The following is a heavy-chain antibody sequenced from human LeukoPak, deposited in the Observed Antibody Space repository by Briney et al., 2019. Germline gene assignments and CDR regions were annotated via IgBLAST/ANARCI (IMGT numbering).Heavy chain of an antibody. Sequence: GGSLRLSCAASGFTFSSYAMHWVRQAPGKGLEWVAVISYDGSNKYYADSVKGRFTISRDNSKNTLYLRMNSLRAEDTAVYYCARDPPYYGDYAFDYWGQGTLVTVSS. J-gene: IGHJ4*02. D-gene: IGHD4-17*01. CDR3: ARDPPYYGDYAFDY. V-gene: IGHV3-30*04. CDR1: GFTFSSYA. CDR2: ISYDGSNK.